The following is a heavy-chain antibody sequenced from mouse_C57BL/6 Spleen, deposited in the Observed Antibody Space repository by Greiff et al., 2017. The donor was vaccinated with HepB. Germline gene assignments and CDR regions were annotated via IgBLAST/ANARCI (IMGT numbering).Heavy chain of an antibody. Sequence: EVKLVESGGGLVQPGGSLKLSCAASGFTFSDYYMYWVRQTPEKRLEWVAYISNGGGSTYYPDTVKGRFTISRDNAKNTLYLQMSRLKSEDTAMYYCARRYFDVWGTGTTVTVSS. CDR3: ARRYFDV. V-gene: IGHV5-12*01. J-gene: IGHJ1*03. CDR1: GFTFSDYY. CDR2: ISNGGGST.